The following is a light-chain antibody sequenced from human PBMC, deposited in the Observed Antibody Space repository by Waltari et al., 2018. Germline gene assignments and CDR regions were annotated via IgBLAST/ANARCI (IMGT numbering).Light chain of an antibody. CDR1: QRISNY. V-gene: IGKV3-11*01. Sequence: EIVLTQSPATLSLSPGERATLSCRASQRISNYLAWYQQKPGLAPRLLIYDTSNRATGIPARFSGGGSGTDFTLTIISLAPEDFEVYYCQQRSSWPYTFGQGTKLEI. CDR3: QQRSSWPYT. J-gene: IGKJ2*01. CDR2: DTS.